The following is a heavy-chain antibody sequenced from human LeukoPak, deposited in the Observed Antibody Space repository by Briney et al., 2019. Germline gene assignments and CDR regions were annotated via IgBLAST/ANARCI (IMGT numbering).Heavy chain of an antibody. CDR1: GGSFSGYY. Sequence: PSETLSLTCAVYGGSFSGYYWSWIRQPPGKGLEWIGKINHSGSTNYNPSLKSRVTISVDTSKNQFSLELSSVTAADTAVYYCASLSIAVARTLDYWGQGTLVTVSS. CDR2: INHSGST. D-gene: IGHD6-19*01. V-gene: IGHV4-34*01. CDR3: ASLSIAVARTLDY. J-gene: IGHJ4*02.